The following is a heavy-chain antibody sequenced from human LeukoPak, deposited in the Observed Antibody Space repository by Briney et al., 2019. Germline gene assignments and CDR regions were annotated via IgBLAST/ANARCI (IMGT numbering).Heavy chain of an antibody. CDR1: GYTFTGYY. J-gene: IGHJ4*02. CDR3: ASFGITGTPTDY. CDR2: INPDSGGT. Sequence: ASVKVSCKASGYTFTGYYMHWVRQAPGQGLEWMGWINPDSGGTNYAQKLQGRVTMTTDTSTSTAYMELRSLRSDDTAVYYCASFGITGTPTDYWGQGALVTVSS. D-gene: IGHD1-7*01. V-gene: IGHV1-2*02.